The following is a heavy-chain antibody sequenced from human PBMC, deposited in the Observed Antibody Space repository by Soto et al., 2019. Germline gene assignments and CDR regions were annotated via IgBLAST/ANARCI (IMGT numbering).Heavy chain of an antibody. CDR2: IWYDGSNK. CDR3: ARAYYGSGMEYGMDV. Sequence: GGSLRLSCAASGFTFSSYGMHWVRQAPGKGLEWVAVIWYDGSNKYYADSVKGRFTISRDNSKNTLYLQTNSLRAEDTAVYYCARAYYGSGMEYGMDVWGQGTTVTVSS. J-gene: IGHJ6*02. CDR1: GFTFSSYG. V-gene: IGHV3-33*01. D-gene: IGHD3-10*01.